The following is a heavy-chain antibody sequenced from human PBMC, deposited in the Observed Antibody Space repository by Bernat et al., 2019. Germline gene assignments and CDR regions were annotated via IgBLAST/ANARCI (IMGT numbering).Heavy chain of an antibody. CDR3: AREYYDFCSGSHPDACDI. J-gene: IGHJ3*02. CDR2: INDGNGNT. CDR1: GYTFTSYA. D-gene: IGHD3-3*01. Sequence: QVQLVQSGAEVKKPGASVKVSCKASGYTFTSYAMHCVRQAPGQRLEWMGWINDGNGNTKYSQKFQSRVTITRDTSASTAYMVLSRLRSEDTAVYYCAREYYDFCSGSHPDACDIGGQGTMVTVSS. V-gene: IGHV1-3*01.